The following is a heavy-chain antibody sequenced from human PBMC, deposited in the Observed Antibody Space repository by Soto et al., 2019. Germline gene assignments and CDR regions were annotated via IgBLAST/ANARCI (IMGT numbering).Heavy chain of an antibody. CDR2: ISPYNAYT. D-gene: IGHD3-16*01. CDR3: AWGSGTFDS. V-gene: IGHV1-18*01. CDR1: GYTLTNYA. J-gene: IGHJ4*02. Sequence: QVQMVQSGAEVKRSGASVQVSCRVSGYTLTNYAINWVRQAPGQGLEWMGWISPYNAYTNYAQRLQGRVTMTTDTPTQTSYMELRSLTSGDTAVYYCAWGSGTFDSWGQGTLVTVSS.